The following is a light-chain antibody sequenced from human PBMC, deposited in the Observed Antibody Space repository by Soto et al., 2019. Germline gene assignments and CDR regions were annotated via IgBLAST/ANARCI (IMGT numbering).Light chain of an antibody. Sequence: EIVMTQSPATVSVSPGERSTLSCRASQSVGSDLAWYQQKPGQAPRLLIFGASTRATGIPDRFSGSGAGAYFNLTISRLEPADFGVYYCQQYGSSHTFGQGTRLEI. V-gene: IGKV3D-15*01. CDR2: GAS. CDR1: QSVGSD. J-gene: IGKJ5*01. CDR3: QQYGSSHT.